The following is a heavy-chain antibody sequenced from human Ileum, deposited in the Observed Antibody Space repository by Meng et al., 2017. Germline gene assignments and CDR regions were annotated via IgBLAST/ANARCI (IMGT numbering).Heavy chain of an antibody. CDR3: ASSTSGPELNY. J-gene: IGHJ4*02. D-gene: IGHD2/OR15-2a*01. Sequence: HLQLQESGSGLVTSSQTLFLTCTVSGGPISSSAYSWTWIRQPPGKGLEWIGYIYQVGSTNYNPSLKSRVTIFVDTSKNQFSLKLTSVTAADTAVYYCASSTSGPELNYWGQGTLVTVSS. CDR2: IYQVGST. V-gene: IGHV4-30-2*01. CDR1: GGPISSSAYS.